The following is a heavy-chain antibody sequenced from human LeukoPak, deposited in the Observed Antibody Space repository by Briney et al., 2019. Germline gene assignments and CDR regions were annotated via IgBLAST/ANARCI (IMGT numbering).Heavy chain of an antibody. Sequence: ASVKVSCKVNGDTLIELSMHWVGQAPGKGLEWMGGFDPEDGETIYAQKFQGRVTMTEDTSTDTAYMELRSLRSEDTAVYYCAIVQATAAGLYNWFDPWGQGTLVTVSS. D-gene: IGHD6-13*01. V-gene: IGHV1-24*01. J-gene: IGHJ5*02. CDR2: FDPEDGET. CDR3: AIVQATAAGLYNWFDP. CDR1: GDTLIELS.